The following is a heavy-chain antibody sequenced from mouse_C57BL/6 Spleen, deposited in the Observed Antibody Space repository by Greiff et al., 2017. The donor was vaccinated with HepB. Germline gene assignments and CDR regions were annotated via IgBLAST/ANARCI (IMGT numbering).Heavy chain of an antibody. CDR2: IDPSDSYT. J-gene: IGHJ4*01. V-gene: IGHV1-69*01. Sequence: QVQLQQPGAELVMPGASVKLSCKASGYTFTSYWMHWVKQRPGQGLEWIGEIDPSDSYTNYNQKFKGKSTLTVDKSSSTAYMQLSSLTSEDSAVYYCASVYDYDVGGYAMDYWGQGTSVTVSS. CDR1: GYTFTSYW. D-gene: IGHD2-4*01. CDR3: ASVYDYDVGGYAMDY.